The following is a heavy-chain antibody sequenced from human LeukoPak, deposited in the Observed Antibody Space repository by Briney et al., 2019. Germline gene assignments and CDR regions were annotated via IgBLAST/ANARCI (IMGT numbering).Heavy chain of an antibody. J-gene: IGHJ6*03. D-gene: IGHD4-17*01. Sequence: PGGSLRLSCAASGFTFSGYSMNWVRQAPGKGLEWVSYISSSSSTIYYADSVKGRFTISRDNAKNSLYLQMNSLRAEDTAVYYCARDRWEGDYSTDYYYMDVWGKGTTVTVSS. CDR3: ARDRWEGDYSTDYYYMDV. CDR1: GFTFSGYS. V-gene: IGHV3-48*01. CDR2: ISSSSSTI.